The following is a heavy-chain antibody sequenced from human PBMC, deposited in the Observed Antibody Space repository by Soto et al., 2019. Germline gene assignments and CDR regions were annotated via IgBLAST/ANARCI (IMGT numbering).Heavy chain of an antibody. D-gene: IGHD2-15*01. CDR1: CGSISSYY. CDR2: IYYSGST. CDR3: ARDNDCSGGSCYAKWFDT. Sequence: SXTCTVSCGSISSYYWNWVLQRPGKGLEWIGYIYYSGSTNYNPSLKSRVTISVDTSKNQFSLKLSSVTDADTAVYYCARDNDCSGGSCYAKWFDTWGQGTLVTVSS. V-gene: IGHV4-59*01. J-gene: IGHJ5*02.